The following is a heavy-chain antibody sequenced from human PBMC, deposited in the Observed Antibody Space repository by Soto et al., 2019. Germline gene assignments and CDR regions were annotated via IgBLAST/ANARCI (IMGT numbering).Heavy chain of an antibody. V-gene: IGHV3-30*03. CDR3: ATAEVDY. CDR1: GFTFSSYG. CDR2: ISYDGSNK. J-gene: IGHJ4*02. Sequence: PGGSLRLSCAASGFTFSSYGMHWVRQAPGKGLEWVAVISYDGSNKYYAYSVKGRFTIPRASSKITLYIQMTSLRAEETAGCYCATAEVDYWGPGTLVTVSS.